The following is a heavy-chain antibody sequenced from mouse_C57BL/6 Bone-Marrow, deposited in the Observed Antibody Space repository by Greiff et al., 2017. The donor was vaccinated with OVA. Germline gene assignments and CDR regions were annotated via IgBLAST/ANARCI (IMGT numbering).Heavy chain of an antibody. Sequence: QVQLQQPGAELVRPGTSVKLSCKASGYTFTSYWMHWVKQRPGQGLEWIGVIDPSDSYTNYNQKFKGKATLTVDTSSSTAYMQLSSLTSEDSAVYYCARRYSNYEGVAYWGQGTLVTVSA. CDR1: GYTFTSYW. CDR3: ARRYSNYEGVAY. V-gene: IGHV1-59*01. CDR2: IDPSDSYT. D-gene: IGHD2-5*01. J-gene: IGHJ3*01.